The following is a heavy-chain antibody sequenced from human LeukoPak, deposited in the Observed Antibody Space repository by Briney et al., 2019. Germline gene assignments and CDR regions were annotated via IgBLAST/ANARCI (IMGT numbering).Heavy chain of an antibody. CDR2: LSGSGGRT. V-gene: IGHV3-23*01. J-gene: IGHJ4*02. CDR3: GKKSSGYQFDF. Sequence: GGSLRLSCSASGFTFCCYVMSWVPQAPGKGLVWVSALSGSGGRTYYADSVTGRFTISRDNAKTTLNMQRNSVRAVDTGVYYSGKKSSGYQFDFGCRGTLIPVSA. CDR1: GFTFCCYV. D-gene: IGHD3-22*01.